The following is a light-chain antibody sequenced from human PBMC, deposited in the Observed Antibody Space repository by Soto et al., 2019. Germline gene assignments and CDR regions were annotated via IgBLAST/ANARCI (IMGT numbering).Light chain of an antibody. V-gene: IGLV2-11*01. J-gene: IGLJ1*01. Sequence: LTQPRSVSGSPGQSVTISCTGTSSDVGGYNYVSWYQQHPGKAPKLMIYDVSKRPSGVPDRFSGSKSGNTASLTISGLQAEYEADYYCCSYAGSYIYVLCTGTKITVL. CDR3: CSYAGSYIYV. CDR2: DVS. CDR1: SSDVGGYNY.